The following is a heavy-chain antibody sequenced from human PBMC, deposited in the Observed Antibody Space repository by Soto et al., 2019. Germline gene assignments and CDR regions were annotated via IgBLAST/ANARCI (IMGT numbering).Heavy chain of an antibody. CDR3: ARLGAYYQSLDP. J-gene: IGHJ5*02. V-gene: IGHV4-59*08. D-gene: IGHD2-21*01. CDR2: IYYGGTT. CDR1: GGSFSPNY. Sequence: QVQLQEAGPGLVKSSETLSLTCTVSGGSFSPNYWAWIRQPTGKGLEWIGYIYYGGTTSYNTSLKSRVTITLETSKSQFSLRLTSVTASDTAVYYCARLGAYYQSLDPWGQGTVVTVSP.